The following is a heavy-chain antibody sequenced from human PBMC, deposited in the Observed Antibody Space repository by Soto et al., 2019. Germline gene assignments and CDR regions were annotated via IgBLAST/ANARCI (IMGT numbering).Heavy chain of an antibody. J-gene: IGHJ4*02. CDR3: AGITTPGY. V-gene: IGHV4-39*01. CDR1: GGSIRSSNYY. Sequence: SETLSLTCSVSGGSIRSSNYYGGLIRQPPGKGLEWIGSINYSGSTSYNLSLKSRVTISVDTAKNQFSLNLKSVTAADTAVYYCAGITTPGYWGQGALVTVSS. CDR2: INYSGST. D-gene: IGHD3-16*01.